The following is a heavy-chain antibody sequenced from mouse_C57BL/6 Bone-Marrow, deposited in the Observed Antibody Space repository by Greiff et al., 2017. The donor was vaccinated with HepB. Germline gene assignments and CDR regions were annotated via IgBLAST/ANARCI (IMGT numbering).Heavy chain of an antibody. CDR3: ARPGSSRYWYFDV. CDR2: IYPGDGDT. CDR1: GYAFSSSW. J-gene: IGHJ1*03. Sequence: VMLVESGPELVKPGASVKISCKASGYAFSSSWMNWVKQRPGKGLEWIGRIYPGDGDTNYNGKFKGKATLTADKSSSTAYMQLSSLTSEDSAVYFCARPGSSRYWYFDVWGTGTTVTVSS. D-gene: IGHD1-1*01. V-gene: IGHV1-82*01.